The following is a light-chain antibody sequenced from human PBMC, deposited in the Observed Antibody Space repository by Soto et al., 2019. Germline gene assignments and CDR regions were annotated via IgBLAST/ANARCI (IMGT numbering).Light chain of an antibody. CDR1: SSDIGDYDY. Sequence: QSALTQPPSASGSPGQSVTISCSGTSSDIGDYDYVSWYQQHPGKVPKLIISEVNMRPSGVPDRFSASKSGNTASLTVSGLQAEDEADYYCSSYAGSNMVVFGGGTKLTVL. CDR2: EVN. J-gene: IGLJ2*01. V-gene: IGLV2-8*01. CDR3: SSYAGSNMVV.